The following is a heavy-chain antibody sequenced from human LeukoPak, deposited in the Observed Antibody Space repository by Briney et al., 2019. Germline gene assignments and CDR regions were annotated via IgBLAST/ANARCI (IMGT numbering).Heavy chain of an antibody. Sequence: SETLSLTCTVSGGSISSYYWSWIRQPPGKGLEWIGYIYYSGSTNYNPSLKSRVTISVDTSKNQFSLKLSSVTAADTAVYYCASSGDTAMVTGNWFDPWGQGTLVTVSS. CDR1: GGSISSYY. J-gene: IGHJ5*02. CDR2: IYYSGST. V-gene: IGHV4-59*08. D-gene: IGHD5-18*01. CDR3: ASSGDTAMVTGNWFDP.